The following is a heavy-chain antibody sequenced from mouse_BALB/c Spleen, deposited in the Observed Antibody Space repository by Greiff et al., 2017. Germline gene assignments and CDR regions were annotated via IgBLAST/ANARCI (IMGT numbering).Heavy chain of an antibody. CDR2: ISYSGST. J-gene: IGHJ2*01. D-gene: IGHD1-1*01. CDR1: GYSITSDYA. Sequence: EVKLQESGPGLVKPSQSLSLTCTVTGYSITSDYAWNWIRQFPGNKLEWMGYISYSGSTSYNPSLKSRISITRDTSKNQFFLQLNSVTTEDTATYYCAVYYGRKDFDYWGQGTTLTVSS. V-gene: IGHV3-2*02. CDR3: AVYYGRKDFDY.